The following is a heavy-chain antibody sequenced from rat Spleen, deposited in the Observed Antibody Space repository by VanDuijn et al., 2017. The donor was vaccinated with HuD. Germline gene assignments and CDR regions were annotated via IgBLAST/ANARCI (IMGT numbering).Heavy chain of an antibody. J-gene: IGHJ3*01. D-gene: IGHD1-1*01. V-gene: IGHV5-7*01. CDR1: GFIFSDYN. CDR3: ARPLFVTTVVGFAY. CDR2: ISYDGRST. Sequence: EVQLVESGGDLVQPGRSLKLSCAASGFIFSDYNMAWVRQAPKKGLEWVATISYDGRSTYYRDSVKGRFTISRDNAKSTLYLQMDSLRSEDTATYYCARPLFVTTVVGFAYWGQGTLVTVSS.